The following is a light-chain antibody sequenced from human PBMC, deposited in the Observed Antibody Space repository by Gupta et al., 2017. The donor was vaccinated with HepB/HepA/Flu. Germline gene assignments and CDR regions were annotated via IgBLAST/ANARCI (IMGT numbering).Light chain of an antibody. Sequence: YELTQPPSVSVSPAQTARITCSGDALPKLYVYWYQQQPGQAPVMVISKDTARPSRIPGLFSGSTSGTTATLTSSEVQPEDEADYYCQSTDNTGTPFYVFGGGTKVSVV. CDR1: ALPKLY. V-gene: IGLV3-25*02. CDR2: KDT. CDR3: QSTDNTGTPFYV. J-gene: IGLJ1*01.